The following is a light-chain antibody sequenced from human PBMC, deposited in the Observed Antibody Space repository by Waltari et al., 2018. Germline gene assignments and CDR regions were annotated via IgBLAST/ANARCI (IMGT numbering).Light chain of an antibody. CDR3: QQYGTSPRT. J-gene: IGKJ1*01. CDR1: QSVSCNY. Sequence: EIVLTQSPGTLSLSPGERASLTCRTSQSVSCNYLAWYQQRPGQAPRLLIYGASSRAIGIPDRFSGSGSGTDFTLTISRLEPEDFAVYYCQQYGTSPRTFGQGTKVEIK. V-gene: IGKV3-20*01. CDR2: GAS.